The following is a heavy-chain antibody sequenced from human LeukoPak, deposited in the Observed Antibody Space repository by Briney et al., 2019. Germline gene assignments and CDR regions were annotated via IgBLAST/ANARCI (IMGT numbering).Heavy chain of an antibody. CDR1: GHTFTGYY. CDR3: ARDLSYGSGSYYKGSYFDY. J-gene: IGHJ4*02. Sequence: ASVKVSCKASGHTFTGYYMHWVRQAPGQGLEWMGWINANSGGTNYAQKFQGRVTMTRDTSTSTAYMELRSLRSDDTAVYYCARDLSYGSGSYYKGSYFDYWGQGTLVTVSS. V-gene: IGHV1-2*02. CDR2: INANSGGT. D-gene: IGHD3-10*01.